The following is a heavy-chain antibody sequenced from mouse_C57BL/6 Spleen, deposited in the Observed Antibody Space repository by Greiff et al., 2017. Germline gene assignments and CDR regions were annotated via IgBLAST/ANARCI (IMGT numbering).Heavy chain of an antibody. D-gene: IGHD2-2*01. V-gene: IGHV1-64*01. CDR3: ARSGGVTPYYFDY. CDR2: IHPNSGST. CDR1: GYTFTSYW. Sequence: QVQLQQPGAELVKPGASVKLSCKASGYTFTSYWMHWVKQRPGQGLEWIGMIHPNSGSTNYNAKFKSKATLTVDKSTSTAYMQLSSLTSEDSAVYYCARSGGVTPYYFDYWGQGTTLTVSS. J-gene: IGHJ2*01.